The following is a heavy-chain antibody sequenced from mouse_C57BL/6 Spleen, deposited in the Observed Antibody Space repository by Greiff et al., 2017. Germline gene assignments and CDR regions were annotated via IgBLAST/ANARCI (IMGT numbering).Heavy chain of an antibody. CDR2: ISNGGGST. J-gene: IGHJ4*01. D-gene: IGHD1-1*01. V-gene: IGHV5-12*01. Sequence: EVKLVESGGGLVQPGGSLKLSCAASGFTFSDYYMYWVRQTPEKRLEWVAYISNGGGSTYYPDTVKGRFTISRDNAKNTLYLQMSRLKSEDTAMYYCARRGPTVVTRNAMDYWGQGTSVTVSS. CDR1: GFTFSDYY. CDR3: ARRGPTVVTRNAMDY.